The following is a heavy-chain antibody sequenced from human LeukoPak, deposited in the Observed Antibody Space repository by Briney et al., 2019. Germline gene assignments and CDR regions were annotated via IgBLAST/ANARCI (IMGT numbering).Heavy chain of an antibody. CDR1: GYTFTSYD. Sequence: ASVQVSCKASGYTFTSYDINWVRQATGQELEWMGWMNPNSGNTGYAHKLQGRGTMTRNTSISTDYMELSSLRSKDTGVYYCARGYDYVWGSESPHFDYWGQGTLVTVSS. D-gene: IGHD3-16*01. CDR2: MNPNSGNT. V-gene: IGHV1-8*01. CDR3: ARGYDYVWGSESPHFDY. J-gene: IGHJ4*02.